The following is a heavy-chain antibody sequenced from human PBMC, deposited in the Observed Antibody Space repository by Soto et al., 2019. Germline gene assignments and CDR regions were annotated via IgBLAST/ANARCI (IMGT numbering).Heavy chain of an antibody. V-gene: IGHV3-11*01. CDR1: GFTFSDYY. J-gene: IGHJ6*03. CDR3: AREVFGYSSGWVYYYYYMDV. D-gene: IGHD6-19*01. CDR2: ISSSGSTI. Sequence: GGSLRLSCAASGFTFSDYYMSWIRQAPGKGLEWVSYISSSGSTIYYADSVKGRFTISRDNAKNSLYLQMNSLRAEDTAVYYCAREVFGYSSGWVYYYYYMDVWGKGTTVTVSS.